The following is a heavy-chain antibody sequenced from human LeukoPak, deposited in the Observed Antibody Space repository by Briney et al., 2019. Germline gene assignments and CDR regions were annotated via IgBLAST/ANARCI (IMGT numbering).Heavy chain of an antibody. CDR1: GFTFSSYA. CDR3: ARGGIAARYNWFDP. D-gene: IGHD6-6*01. V-gene: IGHV3-30*01. J-gene: IGHJ5*02. CDR2: ISYDGSNK. Sequence: GGFLRLSCAASGFTFSSYAMHWVRQAPGKGLEWVAVISYDGSNKYYADSVKGRFTISRDNSKNTLYLQMNSLRAEDTAVYYCARGGIAARYNWFDPWGQGTLVTVSS.